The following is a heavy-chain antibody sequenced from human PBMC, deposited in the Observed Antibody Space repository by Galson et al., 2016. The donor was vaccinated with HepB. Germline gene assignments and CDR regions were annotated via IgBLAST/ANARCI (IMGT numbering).Heavy chain of an antibody. CDR2: VYHTGST. CDR3: ATGREWLEFEF. D-gene: IGHD6-19*01. Sequence: ETLSLTCSVSGASVSSGSFFWNWIRQPPGKGLEWIGYVYHTGSTKSNPSLKSRLTMSMDTSKNQFSLNLTSVTAADTATYFCATGREWLEFEFWGQGALVAVSS. V-gene: IGHV4-61*01. J-gene: IGHJ4*02. CDR1: GASVSSGSFF.